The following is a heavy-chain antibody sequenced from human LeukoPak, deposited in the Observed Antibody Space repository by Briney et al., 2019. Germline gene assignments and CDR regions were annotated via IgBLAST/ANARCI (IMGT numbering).Heavy chain of an antibody. CDR3: ARIPQGYCSGGSCHRSY. J-gene: IGHJ4*02. CDR1: GGTFISYA. CDR2: IIPIFGTA. D-gene: IGHD2-15*01. Sequence: ASVKVSCKASGGTFISYAISWVRQAPGQGLEWMGGIIPIFGTANYAQKFQGRVTITADESTSAAYMELSSLRSEDTAVYYCARIPQGYCSGGSCHRSYWGQGTLDTVSS. V-gene: IGHV1-69*13.